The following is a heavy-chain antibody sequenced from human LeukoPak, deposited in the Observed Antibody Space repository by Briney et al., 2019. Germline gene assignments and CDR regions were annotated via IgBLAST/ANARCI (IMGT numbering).Heavy chain of an antibody. CDR3: AREPYSSAYWYFDL. V-gene: IGHV7-4-1*02. Sequence: ASVKVSCKASGYTFTSYAMNWVRQAPGQGLEWMGWINTNTGNPTYAQGFTGRFVFSLDTSVSTAYLQISSLKAEDTAVYYCAREPYSSAYWYFDLWGRGTLVTVSS. CDR1: GYTFTSYA. D-gene: IGHD6-19*01. J-gene: IGHJ2*01. CDR2: INTNTGNP.